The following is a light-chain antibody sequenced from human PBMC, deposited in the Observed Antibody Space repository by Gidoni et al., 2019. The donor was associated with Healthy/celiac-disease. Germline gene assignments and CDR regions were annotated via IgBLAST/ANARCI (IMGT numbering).Light chain of an antibody. CDR2: WAS. V-gene: IGKV4-1*01. CDR1: QSVLYSSNNKNY. Sequence: DIVMTQSPDYLAVSLGERATINCKSSQSVLYSSNNKNYLAWYQQKPGQPPKLLIYWASTRESGVPDRFSGSGSGTDFTLPISSLQAEDVAVYYCQQYYSTPVPFXXXTKLEIK. J-gene: IGKJ2*01. CDR3: QQYYSTPVP.